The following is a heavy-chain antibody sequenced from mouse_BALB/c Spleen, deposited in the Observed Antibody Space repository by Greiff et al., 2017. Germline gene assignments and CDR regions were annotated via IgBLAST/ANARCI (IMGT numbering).Heavy chain of an antibody. D-gene: IGHD3-2*01. CDR1: GYTFTSYW. V-gene: IGHV1S127*01. J-gene: IGHJ4*01. CDR3: TRDSSGYVDLDY. Sequence: VQLQQPGAELVKPGASVKMSCKASGYTFTSYWMHWVKQRPGQGLEWIGVIDPSDSYTSYNQKFKGKATLTVDTSSSTAYMQLSSLTSEDSAVYYCTRDSSGYVDLDYWGQGTSVTVSS. CDR2: IDPSDSYT.